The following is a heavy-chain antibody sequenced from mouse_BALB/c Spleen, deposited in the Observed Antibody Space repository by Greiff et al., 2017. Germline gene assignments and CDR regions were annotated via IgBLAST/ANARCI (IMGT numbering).Heavy chain of an antibody. CDR2: ISSGGST. CDR1: GFTFSSYA. J-gene: IGHJ2*01. V-gene: IGHV5-6-5*01. Sequence: EVQGVESGGGLVKPGGSLKLSCAASGFTFSSYAMSWVRQTPEKRLEWVASISSGGSTYYPDSVKGRFTISRDNARNILYLQMSSLRSEDTAMYYCARGEYGNYVYFDYWGQGTTLTVSS. CDR3: ARGEYGNYVYFDY. D-gene: IGHD2-10*02.